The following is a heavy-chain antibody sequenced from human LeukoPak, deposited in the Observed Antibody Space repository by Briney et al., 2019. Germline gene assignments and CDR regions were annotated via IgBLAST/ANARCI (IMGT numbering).Heavy chain of an antibody. J-gene: IGHJ4*02. CDR1: GFTFSSYS. D-gene: IGHD3-10*01. V-gene: IGHV3-21*01. Sequence: GGSLRLSCAASGFTFSSYSMNWVRQAPGEGLEWVSSISSSSSYIYYADSVKGRFTISRDNAKNSLYLQMNSLRAEDTAVYYCARYMVRGVISVWGQGTLVTVSS. CDR2: ISSSSSYI. CDR3: ARYMVRGVISV.